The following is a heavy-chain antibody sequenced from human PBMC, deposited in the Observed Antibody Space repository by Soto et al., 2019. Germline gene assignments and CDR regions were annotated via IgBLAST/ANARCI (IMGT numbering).Heavy chain of an antibody. J-gene: IGHJ4*02. CDR3: AREGIRDGYNYF. Sequence: NPSETLSLTCTVSGGSISSSSYYWGWIRQPPGKGLEWIGSIYYSGSTYYNPSLKSRVTISVDTSKNQFSLKLSSVTAADTAVYYCAREGIRDGYNYFWGQGTLVTVSS. D-gene: IGHD5-12*01. V-gene: IGHV4-39*02. CDR2: IYYSGST. CDR1: GGSISSSSYY.